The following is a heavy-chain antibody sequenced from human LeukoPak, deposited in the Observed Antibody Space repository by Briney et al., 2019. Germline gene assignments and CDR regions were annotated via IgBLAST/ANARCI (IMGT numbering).Heavy chain of an antibody. J-gene: IGHJ4*02. CDR3: ARSRGGNWNYALGY. Sequence: SCKASGGTFSSYAISWVRQAPGKGLEWVSYISSSSSTIYYADSVKGRFTISRDNAKNSLYLQMNSLRAEDTAVYYCARSRGGNWNYALGYWGQGTLVTVSS. CDR2: ISSSSSTI. V-gene: IGHV3-48*04. D-gene: IGHD1-7*01. CDR1: GGTFSSYA.